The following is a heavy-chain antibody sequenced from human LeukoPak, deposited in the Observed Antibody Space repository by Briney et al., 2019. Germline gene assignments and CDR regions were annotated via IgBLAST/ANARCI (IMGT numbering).Heavy chain of an antibody. CDR2: ISYDGSNK. CDR1: GFTFCSYA. J-gene: IGHJ4*02. Sequence: GGSLRLSCAASGFTFCSYAMHWVRQAPGKGLEWVAVISYDGSNKYYADSVKGRFTISRDNSKNTLYLQVNSLRAEDTAVYYCARGGSGSYFDYWGQGTLVTVSS. CDR3: ARGGSGSYFDY. D-gene: IGHD3-3*01. V-gene: IGHV3-30*04.